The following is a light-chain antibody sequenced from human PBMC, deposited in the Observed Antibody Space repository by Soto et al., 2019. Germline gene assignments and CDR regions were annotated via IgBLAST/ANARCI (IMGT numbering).Light chain of an antibody. J-gene: IGKJ1*01. CDR2: LGS. CDR3: MQALQTAWT. Sequence: DTVMTQSPLSLPVTPGQPASISCRSSQSLLHSNGYNYLDWYLQKPGQSPQLLIYLGSNRASGVPDRFSGSGSGTDFTLKISRVEAEDVGVYYCMQALQTAWTFGQGTKV. V-gene: IGKV2-28*01. CDR1: QSLLHSNGYNY.